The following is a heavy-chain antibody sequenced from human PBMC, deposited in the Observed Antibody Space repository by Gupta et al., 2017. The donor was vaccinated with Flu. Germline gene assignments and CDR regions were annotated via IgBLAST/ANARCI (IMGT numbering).Heavy chain of an antibody. CDR2: IYTSGST. V-gene: IGHV4-4*07. Sequence: SWIRQPAEKGLEWIGRIYTSGSTNYNPSLKSRVTFSVDTSKNQFSLKLSSVTAADTAVYYCARGYCSGGNCYYFDYWGQGTLVTVSS. J-gene: IGHJ4*02. CDR3: ARGYCSGGNCYYFDY. D-gene: IGHD2-15*01.